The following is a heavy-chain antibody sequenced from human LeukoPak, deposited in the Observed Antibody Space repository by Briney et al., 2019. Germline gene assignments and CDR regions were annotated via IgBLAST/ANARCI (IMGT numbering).Heavy chain of an antibody. D-gene: IGHD3-22*01. J-gene: IGHJ4*02. Sequence: PGESLKISCKGSGYGFTSYFISWVRQMPGKGLEWRGRLDPGDSYTSYSPSFLGHVSMSADKSISTAYLKWSSLKASDTAIYYCARHSRATYYYDSSGYYYPDYWGQGTLVTVSS. CDR1: GYGFTSYF. V-gene: IGHV5-10-1*01. CDR3: ARHSRATYYYDSSGYYYPDY. CDR2: LDPGDSYT.